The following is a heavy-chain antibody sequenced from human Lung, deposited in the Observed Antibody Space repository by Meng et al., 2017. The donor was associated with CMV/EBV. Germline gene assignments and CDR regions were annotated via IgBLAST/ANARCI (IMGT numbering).Heavy chain of an antibody. CDR2: IIPIFGTA. CDR3: ARDVSGDDHYYNYAMDV. D-gene: IGHD5-12*01. V-gene: IGHV1-69*05. CDR1: GGTFSRYG. J-gene: IGHJ6*02. Sequence: SVKVSCKASGGTFSRYGFSWVRQTPGQGLEWMGGIIPIFGTANSAQKFQGRVTITTDESTSTAYMELSSLRFEDTAVYYCARDVSGDDHYYNYAMDVWGQGTTVTVYS.